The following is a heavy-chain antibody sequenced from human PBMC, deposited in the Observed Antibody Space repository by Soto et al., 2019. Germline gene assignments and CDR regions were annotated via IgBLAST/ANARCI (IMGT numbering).Heavy chain of an antibody. D-gene: IGHD3-22*01. CDR2: ISGSGGST. J-gene: IGHJ4*02. V-gene: IGHV3-23*01. CDR1: GFTFSSYA. Sequence: EVQLLESGGGLVQPGGSLRLSCAASGFTFSSYAMSWVRQAPGKGLEWVSVISGSGGSTYYADSVKGRFTISRDNSKNTLYLQMNSLRAEDTAVYYCAKADSSGYRPYYFDYWGQGTLVTVSS. CDR3: AKADSSGYRPYYFDY.